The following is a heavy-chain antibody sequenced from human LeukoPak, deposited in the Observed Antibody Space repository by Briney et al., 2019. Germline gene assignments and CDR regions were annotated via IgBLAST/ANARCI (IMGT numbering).Heavy chain of an antibody. J-gene: IGHJ5*02. CDR1: GGSFSGYY. Sequence: SETLSLTCAVYGGSFSGYYWSWIRQPPGKGLEWIGEIYHSGSTNYNPSLKSRVTISVDKSKNQFSLKLSSVTAADTAVYYCARVYGNLPYWFDPWGQGTLVTVSS. D-gene: IGHD4-11*01. CDR2: IYHSGST. V-gene: IGHV4-34*01. CDR3: ARVYGNLPYWFDP.